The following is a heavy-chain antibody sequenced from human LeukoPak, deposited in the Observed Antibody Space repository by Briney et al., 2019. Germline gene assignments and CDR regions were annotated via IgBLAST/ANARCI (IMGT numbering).Heavy chain of an antibody. D-gene: IGHD7-27*01. CDR3: ARETGVWYFDL. V-gene: IGHV4-39*02. Sequence: SETLSLTCTVSGGSISSSSYYWGWIRQPPGKGLEWIGSIYYSGSTYYNPSLKGRVTISVDTSKNQFSLKLSSVTAADTAVYYCARETGVWYFDLWGRGTLVTVSS. CDR1: GGSISSSSYY. J-gene: IGHJ2*01. CDR2: IYYSGST.